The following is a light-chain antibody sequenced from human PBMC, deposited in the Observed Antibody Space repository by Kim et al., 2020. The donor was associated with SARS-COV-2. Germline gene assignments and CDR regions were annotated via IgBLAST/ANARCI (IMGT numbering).Light chain of an antibody. CDR3: QQGSYWTT. J-gene: IGKJ1*01. CDR1: QSVSSY. CDR2: DAS. V-gene: IGKV3-11*01. Sequence: EIVLTQSPATLSLSPGERATLSCRASQSVSSYLAWYQQKPGQAPRLLIYDASNRATGIPARFSGSGSGTDFTLTISSLEPEDFADYYCQQGSYWTTFGQGTKVDIK.